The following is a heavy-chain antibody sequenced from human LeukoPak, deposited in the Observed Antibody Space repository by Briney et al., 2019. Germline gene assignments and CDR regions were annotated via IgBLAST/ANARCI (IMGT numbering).Heavy chain of an antibody. CDR3: ARWDGYGDL. CDR2: FGDTGMP. CDR1: GFSFSTYG. J-gene: IGHJ2*01. Sequence: PGGSLRLSCVASGFSFSTYGMTWVRQAPGKGLEWVSGFGDTGMPHYRDSVKGRFSISRDNSKNTFYLLMNSLRAEDTAIYYCARWDGYGDLWGRGTLVTVSS. V-gene: IGHV3-23*01. D-gene: IGHD5-12*01.